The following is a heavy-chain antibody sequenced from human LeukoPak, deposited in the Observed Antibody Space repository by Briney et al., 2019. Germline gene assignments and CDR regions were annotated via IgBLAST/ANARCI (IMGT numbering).Heavy chain of an antibody. V-gene: IGHV4-59*08. CDR2: IYYSGTT. CDR1: GGSISSDY. CDR3: TKVPDTWLQADP. J-gene: IGHJ5*02. Sequence: SETLSLTCTVSGGSISSDYWSWIRQSPGKGLEWIGYIYYSGTTSYNPSLKSRVTISLDTSKNQFSLKLSSVTAADTAVYFCTKVPDTWLQADPWGQGTLVTVSS. D-gene: IGHD2-2*01.